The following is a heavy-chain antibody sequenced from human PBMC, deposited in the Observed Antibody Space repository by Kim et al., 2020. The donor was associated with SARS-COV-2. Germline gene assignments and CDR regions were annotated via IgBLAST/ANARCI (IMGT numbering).Heavy chain of an antibody. V-gene: IGHV3-23*01. Sequence: GGSLRLSCAASGFTFSSYAMSWVRQAPGKGLEWVSAISGSGGSTYYADSVKGRFTISRDNSKNTLYLQMNSLRAEDTAVYYCAKRGTPRGGSYSYYFDYWGQGTLVTVSS. D-gene: IGHD1-26*01. J-gene: IGHJ4*02. CDR3: AKRGTPRGGSYSYYFDY. CDR2: ISGSGGST. CDR1: GFTFSSYA.